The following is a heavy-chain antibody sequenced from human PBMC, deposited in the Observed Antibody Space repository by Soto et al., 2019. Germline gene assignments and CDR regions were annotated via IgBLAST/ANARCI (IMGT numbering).Heavy chain of an antibody. J-gene: IGHJ5*02. D-gene: IGHD4-17*01. CDR2: INPSGGST. Sequence: QVKLVQYGAEVKKPGASVKVSCTASGYTFTSYYMHWVRQAPGQGLEWMGIINPSGGSTSYAQKFQGRVTMTRDTSTSSVYMELSSLRSEDTAVYYCASGSPRDGDYVYWFDPWGQGTLVTVSS. CDR3: ASGSPRDGDYVYWFDP. CDR1: GYTFTSYY. V-gene: IGHV1-46*03.